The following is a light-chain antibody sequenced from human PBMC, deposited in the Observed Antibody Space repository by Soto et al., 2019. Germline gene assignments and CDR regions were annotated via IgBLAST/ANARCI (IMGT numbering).Light chain of an antibody. CDR1: QSVSNNY. CDR2: RAS. CDR3: QQHAGSPWT. Sequence: EIVLTQSPGTLSLSPGERATLSCRASQSVSNNYLAWYQQKPGRAPRLLIFRASNRAAGIPDRFSGSGSGTDFTLTISRLEPEDFAVYYCQQHAGSPWTLGQGTKVDIK. V-gene: IGKV3-20*01. J-gene: IGKJ1*01.